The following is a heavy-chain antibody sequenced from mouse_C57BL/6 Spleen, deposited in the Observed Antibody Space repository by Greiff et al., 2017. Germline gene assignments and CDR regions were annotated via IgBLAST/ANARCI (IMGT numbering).Heavy chain of an antibody. D-gene: IGHD1-1*01. CDR3: ARGFGYGSSFPDY. Sequence: QVQLKQPGAELVRPGTSVKLSCKASGYTFTSYWMHWVKQRPGQGLEWIGVIDPSDSYTNYNQKFKGKATLTVDTSSSTAYMQLSSLTSEDSAVYYCARGFGYGSSFPDYWGQGTTLTVSS. CDR1: GYTFTSYW. CDR2: IDPSDSYT. V-gene: IGHV1-59*01. J-gene: IGHJ2*01.